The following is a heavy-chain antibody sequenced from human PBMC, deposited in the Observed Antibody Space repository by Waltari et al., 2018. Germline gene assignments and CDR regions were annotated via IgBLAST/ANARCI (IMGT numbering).Heavy chain of an antibody. CDR2: VNHSGTT. CDR3: QQQLVRWFDP. CDR1: GGSIRDSY. Sequence: QMHLHQWGPGLLRPSETLSLTCPVHGGSIRDSYWSWIRQTPGKGLEWIGEVNHSGTTNYNPSLESRVTVSIDTSKNQFFLTLRSVTAADTAVYYCQQQLVRWFDPWGQGTLVAVSS. V-gene: IGHV4-34*01. D-gene: IGHD6-13*01. J-gene: IGHJ5*02.